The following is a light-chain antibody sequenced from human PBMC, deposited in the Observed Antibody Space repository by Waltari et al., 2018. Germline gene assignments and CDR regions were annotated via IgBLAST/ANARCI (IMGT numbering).Light chain of an antibody. CDR1: SGHSSNV. CDR3: QTGGHGTWV. Sequence: QLVLTQSPSASASLGASVKLTCTLSSGHSSNVIAWHQQQPEKGPRYLMTINSDGSHSKGDESPVRFSGSSSGAARYLTIASLQSEDEADYYCQTGGHGTWVFGGGTKLTVL. V-gene: IGLV4-69*01. CDR2: INSDGSH. J-gene: IGLJ3*02.